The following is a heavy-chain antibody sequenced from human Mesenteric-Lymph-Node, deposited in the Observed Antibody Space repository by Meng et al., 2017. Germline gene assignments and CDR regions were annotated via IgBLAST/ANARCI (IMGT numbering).Heavy chain of an antibody. CDR3: ARGVSSGWYDY. J-gene: IGHJ4*02. Sequence: SETLSLTCSVSGTSVSNYYWSWIRQADGKGLEWIGRMYTSGPTKYNPSLKSRVTISVDTSKNQFSLKLSSVTAADTAVYYCARGVSSGWYDYWGQGTLVTVSS. CDR1: GTSVSNYY. CDR2: MYTSGPT. D-gene: IGHD6-19*01. V-gene: IGHV4-4*07.